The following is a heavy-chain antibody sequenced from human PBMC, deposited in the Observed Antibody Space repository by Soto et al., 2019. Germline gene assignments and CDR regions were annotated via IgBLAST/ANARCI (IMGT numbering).Heavy chain of an antibody. D-gene: IGHD1-26*01. CDR1: GGTFSSYA. CDR3: ARDKEGATTRAEYFQH. V-gene: IGHV1-69*12. CDR2: IIPIFGTA. J-gene: IGHJ1*01. Sequence: QVQLVQSGAEVKKPGSSVKVSCKASGGTFSSYAISWVRQAPGQGLEWMGGIIPIFGTANYAQKFQGRVTITADASTSTAYMELSSLRSEDTAVYYCARDKEGATTRAEYFQHWGQGTLVTVSS.